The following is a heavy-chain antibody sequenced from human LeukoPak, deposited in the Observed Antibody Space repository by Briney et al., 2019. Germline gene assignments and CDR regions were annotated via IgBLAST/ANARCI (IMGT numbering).Heavy chain of an antibody. J-gene: IGHJ5*02. D-gene: IGHD4/OR15-4a*01. CDR2: VYYNGST. Sequence: ESLSLTCNVSGDSITSGAFYWAWIRQSPGKGLEWIGNVYYNGSTQYNPSLRGRVSISMNKTKNQFSLNLNSVSVTDTAIYYCARRDYADWFDPWGQGTLVTVSS. CDR3: ARRDYADWFDP. CDR1: GDSITSGAFY. V-gene: IGHV4-39*01.